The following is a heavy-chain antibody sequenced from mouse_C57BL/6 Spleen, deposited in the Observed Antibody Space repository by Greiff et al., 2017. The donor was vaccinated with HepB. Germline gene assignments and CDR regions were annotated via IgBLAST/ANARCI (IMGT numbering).Heavy chain of an antibody. V-gene: IGHV7-3*01. J-gene: IGHJ2*01. D-gene: IGHD2-3*01. Sequence: EVKLVESGGGLVQPGGSLSLSCAASGFTFTDYYMSWVRQPPGKALEWLGFIRNKANGYTTEYSASVKGRFTISRDNSQSILYLQMNALRAEDSATYYCARGYDGYPYYFDYWGQGTTLTVSS. CDR2: IRNKANGYTT. CDR1: GFTFTDYY. CDR3: ARGYDGYPYYFDY.